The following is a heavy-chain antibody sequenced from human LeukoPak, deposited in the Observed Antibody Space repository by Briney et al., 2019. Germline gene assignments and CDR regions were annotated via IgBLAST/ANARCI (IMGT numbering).Heavy chain of an antibody. CDR3: ARGGGGDTDMVGY. Sequence: PSQTLSLTCTVSGGSISSGSYYWSWIRQPAGKGLEWIGRIYTSGSTNYNPSHKSRVTISVDTSKNQFSLKLSSVTAADTAVYYCARGGGGDTDMVGYWGQGTLVTVSS. V-gene: IGHV4-61*02. D-gene: IGHD5-18*01. J-gene: IGHJ4*02. CDR1: GGSISSGSYY. CDR2: IYTSGST.